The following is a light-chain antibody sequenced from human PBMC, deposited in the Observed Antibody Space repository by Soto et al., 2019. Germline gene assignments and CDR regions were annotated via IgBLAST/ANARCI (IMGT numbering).Light chain of an antibody. Sequence: EIVMTQSPATLSVSRGERATLSSRASQSVDISLAWYQQKPGQAPRLLIYGASTRATDMPGTFSGRGSGTEFTLTITSLRPEDFGVYYCQQYRSWPRTFGQGTKVDIK. J-gene: IGKJ1*01. CDR1: QSVDIS. V-gene: IGKV3-15*01. CDR2: GAS. CDR3: QQYRSWPRT.